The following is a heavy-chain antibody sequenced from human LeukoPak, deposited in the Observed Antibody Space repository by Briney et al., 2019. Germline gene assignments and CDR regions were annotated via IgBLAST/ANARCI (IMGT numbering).Heavy chain of an antibody. Sequence: PGGSLRLSCAASGFTVSRNYMSWVRQALGKGLEWVLVIYADGTTYYADSVKGRFTISRDNSKNTLYLQMNSLRAEDTAVYYCARDLEGYFDYWGQGTLVTVSS. CDR3: ARDLEGYFDY. CDR2: IYADGTT. V-gene: IGHV3-53*01. J-gene: IGHJ4*02. CDR1: GFTVSRNY. D-gene: IGHD1-1*01.